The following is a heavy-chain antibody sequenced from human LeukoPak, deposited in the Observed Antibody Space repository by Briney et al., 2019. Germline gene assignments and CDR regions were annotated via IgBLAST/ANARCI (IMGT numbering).Heavy chain of an antibody. CDR2: ISAYNGNT. V-gene: IGHV1-18*01. Sequence: EASVKVSCKASGYTFTSYGISWVRQAPGQGLEWMGWISAYNGNTNYAQKLQGRVTMTTDTSTSTAYMELRSLRSEDTAVYYCARVGKSTMVRGRSSGGWFDPWGQGTLVTVSS. J-gene: IGHJ5*02. D-gene: IGHD3-10*01. CDR3: ARVGKSTMVRGRSSGGWFDP. CDR1: GYTFTSYG.